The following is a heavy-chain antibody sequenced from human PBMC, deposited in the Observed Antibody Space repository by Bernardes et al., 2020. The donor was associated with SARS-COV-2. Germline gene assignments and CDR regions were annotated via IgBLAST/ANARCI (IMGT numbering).Heavy chain of an antibody. CDR2: ISWNSGSI. Sequence: GGSLRLSCAASGFTFDDYAMHWVRQAPGKGLEWVSGISWNSGSIGYADSVKGRFTISRDNAKNSLYLQMNSLRAEDTALYYCAKSGWVTGIVDYYFDYWGQGTLVTVSS. CDR1: GFTFDDYA. J-gene: IGHJ4*02. V-gene: IGHV3-9*01. D-gene: IGHD3-22*01. CDR3: AKSGWVTGIVDYYFDY.